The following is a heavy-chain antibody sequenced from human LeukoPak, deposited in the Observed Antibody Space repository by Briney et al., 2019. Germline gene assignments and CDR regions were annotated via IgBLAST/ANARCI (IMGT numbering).Heavy chain of an antibody. CDR2: MNPSSGNT. D-gene: IGHD3-10*01. J-gene: IGHJ4*02. Sequence: ASVKVSCKASGYTFTSYDMNWVRQATGQGPEWMGWMNPSSGNTGYAQRFQGGVTMTRDTSISTAYLELSSLRSEDTAVYYCASHTYYYSSGSLGHWGQGTLVTVSS. CDR1: GYTFTSYD. CDR3: ASHTYYYSSGSLGH. V-gene: IGHV1-8*01.